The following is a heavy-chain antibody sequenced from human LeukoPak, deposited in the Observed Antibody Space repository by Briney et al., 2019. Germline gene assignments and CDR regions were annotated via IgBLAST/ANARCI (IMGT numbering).Heavy chain of an antibody. V-gene: IGHV1-24*01. J-gene: IGHJ6*03. CDR3: ATRYCSGGSCPNYYYYYINV. D-gene: IGHD2-15*01. CDR2: FDPEVGKT. Sequence: ASVKVSCKVSGYTLTELSMHWVRQAPGKGLEWMGGFDPEVGKTIYAQKFQGRVTMTEDTSTDTAYMELSSLRSEDTAEYSCATRYCSGGSCPNYYYYYINVWGKGTTVTISS. CDR1: GYTLTELS.